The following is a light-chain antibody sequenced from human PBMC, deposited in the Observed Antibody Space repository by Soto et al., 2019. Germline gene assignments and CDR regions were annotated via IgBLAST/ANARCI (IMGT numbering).Light chain of an antibody. J-gene: IGKJ4*01. CDR1: QSIDRW. CDR3: QQYNSYPLT. Sequence: DIQMTQSPSTLSASVGDRVTITCRASQSIDRWLAWYQQRPGRAPKLLIYDVANLETGVPSRFSGSGSETEFTLTISSLQPDDFAIYYGQQYNSYPLTFGGGTKVEIK. CDR2: DVA. V-gene: IGKV1-5*01.